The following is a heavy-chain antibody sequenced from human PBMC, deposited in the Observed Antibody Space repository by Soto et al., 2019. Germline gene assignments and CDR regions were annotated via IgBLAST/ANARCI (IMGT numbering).Heavy chain of an antibody. CDR3: AKGDPTYYDY. D-gene: IGHD3-10*01. V-gene: IGHV3-21*04. Sequence: PGGSLRLSCAASGFTFSSYSMNWVRQAPGKGLEWVSSISSSSSYIYYADSVKGRFTISRDNSKNSLYLQMNSLRAEDTAVYYCAKGDPTYYDYWGQGTLVTVSS. CDR1: GFTFSSYS. J-gene: IGHJ4*02. CDR2: ISSSSSYI.